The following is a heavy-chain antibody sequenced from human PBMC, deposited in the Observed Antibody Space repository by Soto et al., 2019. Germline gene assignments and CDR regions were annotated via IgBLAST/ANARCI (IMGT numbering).Heavy chain of an antibody. CDR2: IYYSGST. CDR1: GGSISSSSYY. Sequence: SETLSLTCTVSGGSISSSSYYWGWIRQPPGKGLEWIGSIYYSGSTYYNPSLKSRVTISVDTSKNQFSLELSSVTAADTAVYYCARHKGYYDFWSGPEEYYYYYYMDVWGKGTTVTVSS. J-gene: IGHJ6*03. D-gene: IGHD3-3*01. CDR3: ARHKGYYDFWSGPEEYYYYYYMDV. V-gene: IGHV4-39*01.